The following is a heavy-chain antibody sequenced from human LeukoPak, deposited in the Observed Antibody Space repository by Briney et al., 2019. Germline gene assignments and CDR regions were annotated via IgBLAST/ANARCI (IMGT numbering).Heavy chain of an antibody. CDR1: GFTFSSYS. D-gene: IGHD3-22*01. Sequence: GGSLRLSCAASGFTFSSYSMNWVHQAPGKGLEWVSSISSSSSYIYYADLVKGRFTISRDNAKNSLYLQMNSLRAEDTAVYYCARIGLSNYYDSSGLDYWGQGTLVTVSS. V-gene: IGHV3-21*01. CDR3: ARIGLSNYYDSSGLDY. CDR2: ISSSSSYI. J-gene: IGHJ4*02.